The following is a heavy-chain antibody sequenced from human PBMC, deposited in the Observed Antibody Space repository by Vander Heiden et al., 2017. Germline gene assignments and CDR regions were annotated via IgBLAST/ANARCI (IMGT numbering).Heavy chain of an antibody. Sequence: QLQLQESGPGLVKPSETLSLTCPVSGGSISSSSYYWGWIRQPPGKGLEWIGSIYYSASTYYNPSLKSRVTISVDTSKNQFSLKLSSVTAADTAVYYCARQGSGSRTYFDYWGQGTLVTVSS. D-gene: IGHD1-26*01. V-gene: IGHV4-39*01. CDR2: IYYSAST. CDR3: ARQGSGSRTYFDY. CDR1: GGSISSSSYY. J-gene: IGHJ4*02.